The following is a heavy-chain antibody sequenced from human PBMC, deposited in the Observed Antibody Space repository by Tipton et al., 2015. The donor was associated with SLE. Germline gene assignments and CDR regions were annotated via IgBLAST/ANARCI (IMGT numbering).Heavy chain of an antibody. J-gene: IGHJ4*02. Sequence: SLRLSCAASGFTFSTYGMHWVRQAPGKGLEWVALIWYDGSNKYYSDSVKGRFTISRDNSKNTLFLQMNSLRAEDTAVYYCARGSNYGYVFDYWGQGTLVTVSS. CDR1: GFTFSTYG. V-gene: IGHV3-33*08. CDR2: IWYDGSNK. CDR3: ARGSNYGYVFDY. D-gene: IGHD5-18*01.